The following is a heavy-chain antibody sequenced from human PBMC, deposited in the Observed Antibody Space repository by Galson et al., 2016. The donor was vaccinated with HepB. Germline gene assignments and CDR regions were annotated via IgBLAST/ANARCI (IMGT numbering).Heavy chain of an antibody. J-gene: IGHJ4*02. CDR3: ARRVGTTYLYEGFGFDY. Sequence: QSGAEVKKPGESLKISFKGSGYSFTTHWIGWVRQKPGKGLEWMGVIYPGDSDARYSPSFQGQVTISADRSINTAYLQWSSLKAADTAMYYFARRVGTTYLYEGFGFDYWGQGTLVTVSS. D-gene: IGHD1-26*01. CDR2: IYPGDSDA. CDR1: GYSFTTHW. V-gene: IGHV5-51*01.